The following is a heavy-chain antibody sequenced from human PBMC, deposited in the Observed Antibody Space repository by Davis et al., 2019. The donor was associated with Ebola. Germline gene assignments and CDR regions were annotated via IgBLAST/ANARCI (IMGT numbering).Heavy chain of an antibody. CDR2: ISRRGST. CDR1: GGSFSGYY. Sequence: SETLSLTCAVYGGSFSGYYWSWIRQSPGKGLEWIGEISRRGSTNYNPSLKSRVTISVDTSKNQFSLKLSSVTAADTAVYYCARGGSYYYGMDVWGQGTTVTVSS. V-gene: IGHV4-34*01. CDR3: ARGGSYYYGMDV. D-gene: IGHD2-15*01. J-gene: IGHJ6*02.